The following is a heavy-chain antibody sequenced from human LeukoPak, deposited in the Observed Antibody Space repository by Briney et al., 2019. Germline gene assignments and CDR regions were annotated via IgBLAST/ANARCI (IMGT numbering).Heavy chain of an antibody. J-gene: IGHJ4*02. Sequence: VASVKVSCKASGYTFTSYGISWVRQAPGQGLEWMGWISAYNGNTNYAQKLQGRVTMTTDTSTSTAYMELRSLRSDDTAVYYCARDLTMARGVIMGYWGQGTLVTVSS. CDR3: ARDLTMARGVIMGY. V-gene: IGHV1-18*01. CDR2: ISAYNGNT. D-gene: IGHD3-10*01. CDR1: GYTFTSYG.